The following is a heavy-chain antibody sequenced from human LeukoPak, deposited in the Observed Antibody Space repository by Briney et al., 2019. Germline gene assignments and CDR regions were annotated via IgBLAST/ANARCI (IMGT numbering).Heavy chain of an antibody. Sequence: GGSLRLSCAASGFTLSSYAMSWVRQAPGKGLEWVSAISGSGGSTYYADSVKGRFTISRDNSKNTLYLQMNSLRAEDTAVYYCAKDRITMVRGRYYFDYWGQGTLVTVSS. CDR2: ISGSGGST. D-gene: IGHD3-10*01. J-gene: IGHJ4*02. CDR1: GFTLSSYA. CDR3: AKDRITMVRGRYYFDY. V-gene: IGHV3-23*01.